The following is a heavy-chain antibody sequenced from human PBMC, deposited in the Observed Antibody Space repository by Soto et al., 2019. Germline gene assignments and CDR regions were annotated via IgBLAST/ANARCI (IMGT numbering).Heavy chain of an antibody. D-gene: IGHD6-19*01. CDR3: AREPLYSRGWYRDY. V-gene: IGHV3-23*01. CDR2: ISGSGGST. CDR1: GFTFSSYA. Sequence: GGSLRLSCAASGFTFSSYAMSWVRQAPGKGLEWVSAISGSGGSTYYADSVKGRFTISRDNSKNTLYLQMNSLRAEDTAVYYCAREPLYSRGWYRDYWGQGTLVTVSS. J-gene: IGHJ4*02.